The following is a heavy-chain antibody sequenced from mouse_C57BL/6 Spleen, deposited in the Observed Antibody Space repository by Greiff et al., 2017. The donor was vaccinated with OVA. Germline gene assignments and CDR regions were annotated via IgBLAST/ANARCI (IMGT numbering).Heavy chain of an antibody. J-gene: IGHJ4*01. Sequence: EVKVVESGGGLVKPGGSLKLSCAASGFTFSDYGMHWVRQAPEKGLEWVAYISSGSSTIYYADTVKGRFTISRDNAKNTLFLQMTSLRSEDTAMYYCARGPLGSAMDYWGQGTSVTVSS. D-gene: IGHD4-1*01. CDR1: GFTFSDYG. CDR2: ISSGSSTI. CDR3: ARGPLGSAMDY. V-gene: IGHV5-17*01.